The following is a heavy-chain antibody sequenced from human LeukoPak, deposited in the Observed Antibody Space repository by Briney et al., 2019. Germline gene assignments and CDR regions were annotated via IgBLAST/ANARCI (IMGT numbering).Heavy chain of an antibody. J-gene: IGHJ6*02. V-gene: IGHV3-66*01. CDR2: IYSGGST. Sequence: GGSLRLSCAASGFTVSSNYMSWVRQAPGKRLEWVSVIYSGGSTYYADSVKGRFTISRDNSKNTLYLQMNSLRAEDTAVYYCARDNEWEPWYGMDVWGQGTTVTVSS. CDR3: ARDNEWEPWYGMDV. D-gene: IGHD1-26*01. CDR1: GFTVSSNY.